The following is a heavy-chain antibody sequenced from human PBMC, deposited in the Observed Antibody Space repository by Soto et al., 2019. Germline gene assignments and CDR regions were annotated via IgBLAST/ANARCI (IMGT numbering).Heavy chain of an antibody. CDR2: ISSSSSYI. Sequence: GGSLRLSCAASGFTFSSYWMSWVRQAPGKGLEWVSSISSSSSYIYYADSVKGRFTISRDNAKNSLYLQMNSLRAEDTAVYYCAALTILNYYYYYGMDVWGQGTTVTVSS. D-gene: IGHD3-3*01. CDR1: GFTFSSYW. J-gene: IGHJ6*02. V-gene: IGHV3-21*01. CDR3: AALTILNYYYYYGMDV.